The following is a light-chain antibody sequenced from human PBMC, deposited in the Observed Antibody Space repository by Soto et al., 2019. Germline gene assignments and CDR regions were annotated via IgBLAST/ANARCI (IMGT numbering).Light chain of an antibody. CDR2: EDS. V-gene: IGLV3-21*02. CDR3: QVWDSSSDHVV. CDR1: NIGSKS. J-gene: IGLJ2*01. Sequence: SSELTQPPSVSEAPGQTARITCGGNNIGSKSVHWYQQKPGQAPVLVVYEDSDRPSGIPERFSGSNSGNTATLTISRVEAGDEADYYCQVWDSSSDHVVFGGGTKLTVL.